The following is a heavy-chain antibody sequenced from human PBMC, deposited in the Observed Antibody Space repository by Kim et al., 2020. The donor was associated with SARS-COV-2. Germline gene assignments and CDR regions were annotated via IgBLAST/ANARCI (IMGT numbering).Heavy chain of an antibody. D-gene: IGHD3-3*01. CDR3: ARDGSYDLEAHYFDY. Sequence: GGSLRLSCAASGFTFSSYGMHWVRQAPGKGLEWVAVIWYDGSNKYYADSVKGRFTISRDNSKNTLYLQMNSLRAEDTAVYYCARDGSYDLEAHYFDYWGQGTLVTVSS. CDR1: GFTFSSYG. V-gene: IGHV3-33*01. CDR2: IWYDGSNK. J-gene: IGHJ4*02.